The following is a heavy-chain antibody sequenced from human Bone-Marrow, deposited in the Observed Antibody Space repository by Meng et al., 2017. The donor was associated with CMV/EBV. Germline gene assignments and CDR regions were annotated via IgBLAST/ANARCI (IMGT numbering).Heavy chain of an antibody. D-gene: IGHD1-26*01. Sequence: GESLKISCVASGVTFSDYYRNWSRQAPGKGLEWVSCIGSSGTTIYYADSVKGRFTVSRDNAKNSLYLQMNSLRAEDTAVYYCARSVPGATGGYYFDYWGQGTLVTVSS. CDR1: GVTFSDYY. CDR2: IGSSGTTI. V-gene: IGHV3-11*04. J-gene: IGHJ4*02. CDR3: ARSVPGATGGYYFDY.